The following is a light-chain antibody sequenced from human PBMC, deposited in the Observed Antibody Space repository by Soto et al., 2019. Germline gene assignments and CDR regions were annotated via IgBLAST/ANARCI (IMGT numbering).Light chain of an antibody. CDR2: DVS. Sequence: QSALTQPASVSGSPGQSITISCTGTSSDVGGYNYVSWYQQHPDKAPKLMIYDVSNRPSGVSNRISGSKSGNTASLTISGLQAEDEADYYCSSYTSSSTLVVFGGGTKLTVL. CDR1: SSDVGGYNY. V-gene: IGLV2-14*01. J-gene: IGLJ2*01. CDR3: SSYTSSSTLVV.